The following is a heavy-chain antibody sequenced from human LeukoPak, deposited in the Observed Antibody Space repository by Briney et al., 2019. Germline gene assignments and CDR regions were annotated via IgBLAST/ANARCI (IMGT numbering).Heavy chain of an antibody. CDR2: IRYDGSNK. Sequence: GGSLRLSCAASGFTFSSYGMHWVRQAPGKGLEWVAFIRYDGSNKYYADSVKGRFTISRDNSKNTLYLQMNSLRAGDTAVYYCARGGYCSSTSCYAEFDYWGQGTLVTVSS. J-gene: IGHJ4*02. D-gene: IGHD2-2*01. V-gene: IGHV3-30*02. CDR1: GFTFSSYG. CDR3: ARGGYCSSTSCYAEFDY.